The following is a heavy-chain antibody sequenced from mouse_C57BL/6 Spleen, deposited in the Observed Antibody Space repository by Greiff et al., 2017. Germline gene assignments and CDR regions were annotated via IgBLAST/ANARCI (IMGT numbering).Heavy chain of an antibody. D-gene: IGHD1-1*01. CDR1: GFTFSDAW. V-gene: IGHV6-6*01. J-gene: IGHJ1*03. CDR2: IRNKANNHAT. CDR3: TRRLLRYWYFDV. Sequence: EVQLQESGGGLVQPGGSMKLSCAASGFTFSDAWMDWVRQSPEKGLEWVAEIRNKANNHATYYAESVKGRFTISRDDSKSSVYLQTNSLRAEDTGIYYCTRRLLRYWYFDVWGTGTTVTVSS.